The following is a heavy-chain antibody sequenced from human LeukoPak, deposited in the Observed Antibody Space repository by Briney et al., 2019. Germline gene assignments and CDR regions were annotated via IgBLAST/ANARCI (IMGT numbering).Heavy chain of an antibody. Sequence: PSETLSLTCAVYGGSFSGYHWSWVRQPPGKGLEWIGEINHSGSTNYNPSLKSRVTISVDASKNQFSLKLSSVTAADTAVYYCARGLNYVVYWGQGTLVTVSS. CDR1: GGSFSGYH. CDR3: ARGLNYVVY. J-gene: IGHJ4*02. D-gene: IGHD3-10*02. V-gene: IGHV4-34*01. CDR2: INHSGST.